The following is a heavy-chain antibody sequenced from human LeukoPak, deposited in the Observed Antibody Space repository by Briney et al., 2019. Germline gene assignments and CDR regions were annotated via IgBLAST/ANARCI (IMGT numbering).Heavy chain of an antibody. D-gene: IGHD5-18*01. CDR2: IYYSGST. Sequence: PSETLSLTCTVSGGSISSYYWSWIRQPPGKGLEWIGYIYYSGSTNYNPSLKGRVTISVDTSKNQFSLKLSSVTAADTAVYYCARVLGYSRPFDYWGQGTLVTVSS. J-gene: IGHJ4*02. CDR3: ARVLGYSRPFDY. V-gene: IGHV4-59*01. CDR1: GGSISSYY.